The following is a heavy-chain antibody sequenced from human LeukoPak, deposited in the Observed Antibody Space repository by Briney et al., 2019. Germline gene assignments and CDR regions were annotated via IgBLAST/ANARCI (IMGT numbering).Heavy chain of an antibody. CDR1: GGSISSSSYY. CDR3: ARHSLYSSSWYGFGNHFDY. CDR2: IYYSGST. Sequence: SETLSLTCTVSGGSISSSSYYWGWIRQPPGKGLEWIGSIYYSGSTYYNPSLKSRVTISVDTSKNQFSLKLSSVTAADTAVYYCARHSLYSSSWYGFGNHFDYWGQGTLVTVSS. V-gene: IGHV4-39*01. J-gene: IGHJ4*02. D-gene: IGHD6-13*01.